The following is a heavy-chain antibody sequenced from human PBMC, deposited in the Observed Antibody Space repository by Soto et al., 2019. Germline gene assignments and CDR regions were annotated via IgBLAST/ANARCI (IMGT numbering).Heavy chain of an antibody. D-gene: IGHD1-26*01. CDR3: ARETLGDGIGY. V-gene: IGHV4-4*07. Sequence: SETLSLTCSVSGGSISSYYWRWIRQPAGKGLEWIGRIYNGGSTNYSPSLKSRVTMSLETSKNQFSLKLSSVTAADTAVYYCARETLGDGIGYWGQGTLVTVS. CDR2: IYNGGST. J-gene: IGHJ4*02. CDR1: GGSISSYY.